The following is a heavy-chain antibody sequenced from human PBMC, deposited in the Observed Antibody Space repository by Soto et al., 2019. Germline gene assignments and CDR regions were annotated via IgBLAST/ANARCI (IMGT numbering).Heavy chain of an antibody. CDR1: GFTFSSYE. J-gene: IGHJ6*02. V-gene: IGHV3-23*01. Sequence: GGSLRLSCAASGFTFSSYEMNWVRQAPGKGLEWVSAISGSGGSTYYADSVKGRFTISRDNSKNTLYLQMNSLRAEDTAVYYCAKDRGEYYDFWSGYLYYYGMDVWGQGTTVTVSS. CDR3: AKDRGEYYDFWSGYLYYYGMDV. CDR2: ISGSGGST. D-gene: IGHD3-3*01.